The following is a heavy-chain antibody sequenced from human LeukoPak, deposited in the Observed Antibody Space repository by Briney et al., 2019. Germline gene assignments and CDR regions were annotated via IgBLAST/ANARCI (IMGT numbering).Heavy chain of an antibody. J-gene: IGHJ4*02. CDR3: TRELPWGPADY. D-gene: IGHD7-27*01. CDR1: GDSVSSNSAV. V-gene: IGHV6-1*01. CDR2: TYYRSKWYN. Sequence: SQSLSLTCAISGDSVSSNSAVWGWFRQSPSRGLEWLGRTYYRSKWYNDYAVSLKSRITINPDTSKIQVSLQLNSVTPEDTAVYYCTRELPWGPADYWGQGTLVTVSS.